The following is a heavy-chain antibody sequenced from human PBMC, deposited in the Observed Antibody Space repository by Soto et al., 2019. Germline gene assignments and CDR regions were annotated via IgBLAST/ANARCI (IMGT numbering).Heavy chain of an antibody. CDR3: AKPRLGITPSPSDH. CDR1: GFIFSDYA. Sequence: QVQLVESGGGVVQPGRSLRLSCDASGFIFSDYAMHWFRQAPGKGLEWVAFISYDGYNKYYAASVQGRFTVSRDHSSNTLYLEMNSLRPEDTAFYFCAKPRLGITPSPSDHWGQGTLVAVSS. V-gene: IGHV3-30*18. J-gene: IGHJ4*02. D-gene: IGHD1-20*01. CDR2: ISYDGYNK.